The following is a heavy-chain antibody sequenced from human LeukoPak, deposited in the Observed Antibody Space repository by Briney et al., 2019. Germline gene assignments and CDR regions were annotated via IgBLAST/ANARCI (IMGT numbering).Heavy chain of an antibody. CDR1: GYTFTSYY. CDR2: TNPSGGST. Sequence: ASVKVSCKASGYTFTSYYMHWVRQAPGQGLEWMGITNPSGGSTSYAQKFQGRVTMTRDTSTSTVYMELSSLRSEDTAVYYCARFKRVGSSGWPLDYWGQGTLVTVSS. D-gene: IGHD6-19*01. J-gene: IGHJ4*02. CDR3: ARFKRVGSSGWPLDY. V-gene: IGHV1-46*01.